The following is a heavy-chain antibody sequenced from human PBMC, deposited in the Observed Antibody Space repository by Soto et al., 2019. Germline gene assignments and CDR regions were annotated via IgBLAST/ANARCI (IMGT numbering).Heavy chain of an antibody. D-gene: IGHD3-3*02. CDR2: IMPIFRTP. CDR3: ARDKDRQQLGGNYYYILDV. CDR1: GGTFSNSA. V-gene: IGHV1-69*12. J-gene: IGHJ6*02. Sequence: QVQLEQSGAEVKKPGSSVKVSCKASGGTFSNSAISWVRQAPGQGLEWMGGIMPIFRTPDYAQEFQGRVTITAEESTSTAYMELSGLRSDDTAVYYCARDKDRQQLGGNYYYILDVWGQGTTVTVSS.